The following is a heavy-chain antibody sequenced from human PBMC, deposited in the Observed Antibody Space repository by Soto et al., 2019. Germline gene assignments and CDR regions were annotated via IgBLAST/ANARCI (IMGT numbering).Heavy chain of an antibody. Sequence: GGSLRLSCAASGFTFSSYAMSWVRQAPGKGLEWVSAISGSGGSTYYADSVKGRFTISRDNPKNTLYLQMNSLRAEDTAVYYCANSVVVDATRLGPYYFAYWGQGSLVPGSA. J-gene: IGHJ4*02. D-gene: IGHD2-15*01. CDR3: ANSVVVDATRLGPYYFAY. V-gene: IGHV3-23*01. CDR1: GFTFSSYA. CDR2: ISGSGGST.